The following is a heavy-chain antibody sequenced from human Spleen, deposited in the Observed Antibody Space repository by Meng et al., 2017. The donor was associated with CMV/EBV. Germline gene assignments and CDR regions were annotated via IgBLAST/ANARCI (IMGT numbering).Heavy chain of an antibody. V-gene: IGHV3-30*07. CDR3: VRDFHCSANSCDWDYYYYHGMDV. D-gene: IGHD2-2*01. J-gene: IGHJ6*02. CDR1: GFTFSSYA. CDR2: LSNDGNNK. Sequence: GGSLRLSCAASGFTFSSYALHWVRQAPGKGLEWVAVLSNDGNNKYYADSVKGRFTITRDNAKNSLFLQMNGLRAEDTGVYYCVRDFHCSANSCDWDYYYYHGMDVWGQGTTVTVSS.